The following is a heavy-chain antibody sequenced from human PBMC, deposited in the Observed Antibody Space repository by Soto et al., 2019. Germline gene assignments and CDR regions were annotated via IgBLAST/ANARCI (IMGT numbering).Heavy chain of an antibody. CDR2: IIPILGIA. J-gene: IGHJ4*02. CDR3: ASQGMVATSPFDY. V-gene: IGHV1-69*02. CDR1: GGTFSSYT. D-gene: IGHD5-12*01. Sequence: QVQLVQSGAEVKKPGSSVKVSCKASGGTFSSYTISWVRQAPGQGLEWMGRIIPILGIANYAQKFQGRVTITADKSTSTDYMELSSLRSEDTDVYYCASQGMVATSPFDYWGQGTLVTVSS.